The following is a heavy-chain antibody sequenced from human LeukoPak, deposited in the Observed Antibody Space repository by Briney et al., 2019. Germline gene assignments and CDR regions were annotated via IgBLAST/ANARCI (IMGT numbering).Heavy chain of an antibody. CDR1: GGSISSSSYY. CDR3: ARTVLGYCSGGSCYRAWEYYYYYMDV. J-gene: IGHJ6*03. V-gene: IGHV4-39*07. Sequence: TSETLSLTCTVSGGSISSSSYYWGWIRQPPGKGLEWIGSIYYSGSTYYNPSLKSRVTISVGTSKNQFSLKLSSVTAADTAVYYCARTVLGYCSGGSCYRAWEYYYYYMDVWGKGTTVTISS. CDR2: IYYSGST. D-gene: IGHD2-15*01.